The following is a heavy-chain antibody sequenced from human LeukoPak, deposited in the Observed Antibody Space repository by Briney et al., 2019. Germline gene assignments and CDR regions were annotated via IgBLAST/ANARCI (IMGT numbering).Heavy chain of an antibody. D-gene: IGHD2/OR15-2a*01. J-gene: IGHJ4*02. CDR1: GYTFTAYY. CDR2: INPNSGGT. Sequence: GASVKVSCKASGYTFTAYYVYWVRQAPGQGLEWMGWINPNSGGTNYAQKFQGRVTMTRDTSISTAYMELSRLTSDDTAVYYCARVSLTAQYLLDYRGQGTLVTVSS. V-gene: IGHV1-2*02. CDR3: ARVSLTAQYLLDY.